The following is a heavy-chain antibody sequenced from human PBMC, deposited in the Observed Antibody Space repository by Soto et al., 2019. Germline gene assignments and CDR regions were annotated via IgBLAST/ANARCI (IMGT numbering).Heavy chain of an antibody. D-gene: IGHD3-10*01. CDR1: GFTFISSW. CDR2: INSDGSTT. CDR3: ACLPMPRGPCDL. Sequence: EVQLVESGGGLVQPGESLRLSCAASGFTFISSWMHWVRQAPGKGMVWVSRINSDGSTTQYADSVRGGFSISRDNAKNTLFLEVNSLTIEDTAVYFCACLPMPRGPCDLWGQGTLVTVSS. J-gene: IGHJ4*02. V-gene: IGHV3-74*03.